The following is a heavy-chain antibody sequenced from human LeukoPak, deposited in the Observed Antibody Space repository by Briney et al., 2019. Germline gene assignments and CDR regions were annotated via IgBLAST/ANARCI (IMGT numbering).Heavy chain of an antibody. D-gene: IGHD6-6*01. V-gene: IGHV1-8*03. CDR2: MNPKSGKT. CDR3: ARETSSRYFDF. CDR1: GYTFTNFG. J-gene: IGHJ4*02. Sequence: GASVKVSCKASGYTFTNFGMSWVRQAPGQGLEWMGWMNPKSGKTGYAQKFQGRVTIIRNTSISTAYMELSSLRSEDTAVYYCARETSSRYFDFWGQGTLVTVSS.